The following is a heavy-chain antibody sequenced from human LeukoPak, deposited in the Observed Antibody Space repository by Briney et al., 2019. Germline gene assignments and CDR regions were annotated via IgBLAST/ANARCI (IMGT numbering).Heavy chain of an antibody. CDR2: IYYSGST. CDR1: GGSISSYY. CDR3: ARVSYTPYYYGMDV. Sequence: PSGTLSLTCTVSGGSISSYYWSWIRQPPGKGLEWIGYIYYSGSTNYNPSLKSRVTISVDTSKNQFSLKLSSVTAADTAVYYCARVSYTPYYYGMDVWGQGTTVTVSS. V-gene: IGHV4-59*01. J-gene: IGHJ6*02. D-gene: IGHD1-26*01.